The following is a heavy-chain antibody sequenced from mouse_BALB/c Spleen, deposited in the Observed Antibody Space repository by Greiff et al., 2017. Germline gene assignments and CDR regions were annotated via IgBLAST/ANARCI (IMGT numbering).Heavy chain of an antibody. D-gene: IGHD2-1*01. CDR1: GYTFTDYN. Sequence: EVQLQQSGAELVRPGVSVKISCKASGYTFTDYNMHWVKQSHGKSLEWIGYIYPYNGGTGYNQKFKSKATLTVDNSSSTAYMELRSLTSEDSAVYYCAKRYYYGNLWLDYWGQGTSVTVSS. J-gene: IGHJ4*01. V-gene: IGHV1S29*02. CDR2: IYPYNGGT. CDR3: AKRYYYGNLWLDY.